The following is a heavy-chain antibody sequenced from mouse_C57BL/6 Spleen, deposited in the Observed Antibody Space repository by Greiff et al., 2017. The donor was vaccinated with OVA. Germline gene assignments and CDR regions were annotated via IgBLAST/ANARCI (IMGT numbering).Heavy chain of an antibody. Sequence: VQLQQSGPELVKPGASVKISCKASGYAFSSSWMNWVKQRPGKGLEWIGRIYPGDGDTNYNGKFKGKATLTADKSSSTAYMQLSSLTSEDSAVYFCARNYRGWYFDVWGTGTTVTVSS. D-gene: IGHD2-1*01. CDR3: ARNYRGWYFDV. CDR1: GYAFSSSW. V-gene: IGHV1-82*01. CDR2: IYPGDGDT. J-gene: IGHJ1*03.